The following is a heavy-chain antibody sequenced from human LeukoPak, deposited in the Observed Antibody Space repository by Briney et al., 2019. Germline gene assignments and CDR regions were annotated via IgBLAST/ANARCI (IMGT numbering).Heavy chain of an antibody. CDR2: VIPIFGRA. D-gene: IGHD1-26*01. V-gene: IGHV1-69*05. Sequence: SVKVSCKASGCTFSSYASSWVRQAPGQGLEWMGGVIPIFGRANYAQKFQGRVTITTDQSTSTAYMELSSLRSEATAVYYRATAPRAPLVGPTMGGEYYSDSWGQGTLVTVSS. J-gene: IGHJ4*02. CDR3: ATAPRAPLVGPTMGGEYYSDS. CDR1: GCTFSSYA.